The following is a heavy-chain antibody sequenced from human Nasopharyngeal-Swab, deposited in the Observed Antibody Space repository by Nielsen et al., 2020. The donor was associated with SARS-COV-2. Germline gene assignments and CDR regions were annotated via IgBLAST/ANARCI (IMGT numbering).Heavy chain of an antibody. CDR3: TRGGYTHSMDV. CDR2: INTDGSTT. Sequence: GESLKIYCAASGFTFSWHWMHWVRQAPGKGLVWVSYINTDGSTTNYADSVQGRFTISRDNAKNTLSLQMNSLRDEDSAMYYCTRGGYTHSMDVWGQGTTVTVSS. V-gene: IGHV3-74*01. D-gene: IGHD5-18*01. CDR1: GFTFSWHW. J-gene: IGHJ6*02.